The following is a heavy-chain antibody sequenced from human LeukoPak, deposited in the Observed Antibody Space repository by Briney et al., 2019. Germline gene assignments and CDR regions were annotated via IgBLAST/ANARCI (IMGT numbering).Heavy chain of an antibody. Sequence: PSDTLSLTCAVSGASISSYNWWSWIRPPPGKGLEWIGEIYHSGTTNYSPSLKSRVSISVDKAKNQFSLRLNSVTAADTAMYDCARGDSGYDNWNFFDYWGQGTLVTVSS. CDR3: ARGDSGYDNWNFFDY. CDR1: GASISSYNW. D-gene: IGHD5-12*01. V-gene: IGHV4-4*02. CDR2: IYHSGTT. J-gene: IGHJ4*02.